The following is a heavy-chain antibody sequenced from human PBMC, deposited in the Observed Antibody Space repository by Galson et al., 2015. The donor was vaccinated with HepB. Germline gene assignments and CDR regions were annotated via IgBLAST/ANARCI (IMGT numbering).Heavy chain of an antibody. CDR2: ISSSGSTI. D-gene: IGHD1-26*01. CDR1: GFTFSAYY. CDR3: ARTHSVSCNNWDPCDAFDI. V-gene: IGHV3-11*01. Sequence: SLRLSCAASGFTFSAYYMSWIRQAPGKGLEWVSYISSSGSTIYYADSVKGRFTISRDNAKNSLYLQMNSLRAEDTAVYYCARTHSVSCNNWDPCDAFDIRGQGTMVTVSS. J-gene: IGHJ3*02.